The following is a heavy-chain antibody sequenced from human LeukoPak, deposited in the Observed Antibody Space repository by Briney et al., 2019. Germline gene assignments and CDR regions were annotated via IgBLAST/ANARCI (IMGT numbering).Heavy chain of an antibody. J-gene: IGHJ6*03. V-gene: IGHV3-23*01. CDR2: ISGSGGST. CDR3: AKICSYSSGWYRDYYYYYYMDV. CDR1: GFTFSSYG. Sequence: GGTLRLSCAASGFTFSSYGMSWVRQAPGKGLEWVSAISGSGGSTYYADSVKGQFTISRDNSKNTLYLQMNSLRAEDTAVYYCAKICSYSSGWYRDYYYYYYMDVWGKGTTVTVSS. D-gene: IGHD6-19*01.